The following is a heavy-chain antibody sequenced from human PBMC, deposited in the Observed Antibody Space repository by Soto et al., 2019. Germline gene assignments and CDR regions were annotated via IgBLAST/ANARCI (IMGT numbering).Heavy chain of an antibody. CDR3: ASPASMAERSDFDY. Sequence: SETLSLTCAVYDGSFSGYYWSWIRQSPGKGLEWIGEINHSRSTNYNPSLKSRVTMSVDTSENQFSLKLSSVTAADTAVYYCASPASMAERSDFDYWGQGTLVTVSS. J-gene: IGHJ4*02. V-gene: IGHV4-34*01. CDR1: DGSFSGYY. CDR2: INHSRST. D-gene: IGHD6-6*01.